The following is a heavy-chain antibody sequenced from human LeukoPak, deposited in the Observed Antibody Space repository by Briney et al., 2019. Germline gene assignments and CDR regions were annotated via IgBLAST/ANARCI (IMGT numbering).Heavy chain of an antibody. D-gene: IGHD3-9*01. CDR3: ARDAGVLRYFDWSTDAFDI. CDR2: IYYSGST. CDR1: GGSISSYY. V-gene: IGHV4-59*01. J-gene: IGHJ3*02. Sequence: PSETLSLTCTVSGGSISSYYWSWIRQPPGKGLEWIGYIYYSGSTNYNPSLKSRVTISVDTSKTQFSLKLSSVTAADTAVYYCARDAGVLRYFDWSTDAFDIWGQGTMVTVSS.